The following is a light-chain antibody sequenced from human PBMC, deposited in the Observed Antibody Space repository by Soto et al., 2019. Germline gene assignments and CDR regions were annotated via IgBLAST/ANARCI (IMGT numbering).Light chain of an antibody. Sequence: QSALTQPRSVSGSPGQSVTISCTGTSSDVGVYNYVSWYQQHPGKAPQLVIYDVIKRPSGVPYRFSGSKSGNTASLTISGLQAGDEADYYCCSYAGSSLWVFGGGTKLTVL. CDR3: CSYAGSSLWV. CDR1: SSDVGVYNY. V-gene: IGLV2-11*01. J-gene: IGLJ3*02. CDR2: DVI.